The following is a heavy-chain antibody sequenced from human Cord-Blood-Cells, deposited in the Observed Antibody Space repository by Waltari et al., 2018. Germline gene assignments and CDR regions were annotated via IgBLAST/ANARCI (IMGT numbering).Heavy chain of an antibody. V-gene: IGHV3-30*18. CDR3: AKDPYSGYDRSPDY. D-gene: IGHD5-12*01. CDR2: ISYDGSNK. J-gene: IGHJ4*02. CDR1: GFTFSSYG. Sequence: QVQLVESGGGVVQPGRSLRLSCAASGFTFSSYGMHWVRQAPGKGLEWVAVISYDGSNKYYADSVKGRFTISRDKSKNTLYLQMNSLRAEDTAVYYCAKDPYSGYDRSPDYWGQGTLVTVSS.